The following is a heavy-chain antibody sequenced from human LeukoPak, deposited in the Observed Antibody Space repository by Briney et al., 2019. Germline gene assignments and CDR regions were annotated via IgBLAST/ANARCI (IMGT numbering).Heavy chain of an antibody. Sequence: PGGSLRLSCAASGFTFSTYGMHWVRQAPGKGLEWVSAISGSGGSTYYADSVKGRFTISRDNSKNTLYLQMNSLRAEDTAVYYCAKDGGQHEDFVPAALRYFDYWGQGTLVTVSS. CDR3: AKDGGQHEDFVPAALRYFDY. J-gene: IGHJ4*02. D-gene: IGHD2-2*01. CDR1: GFTFSTYG. CDR2: ISGSGGST. V-gene: IGHV3-23*01.